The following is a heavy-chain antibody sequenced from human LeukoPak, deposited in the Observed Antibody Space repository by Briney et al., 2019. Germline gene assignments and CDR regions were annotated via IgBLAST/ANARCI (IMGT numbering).Heavy chain of an antibody. J-gene: IGHJ6*02. Sequence: IKGDGSSTNYADSVRGRFTISRGNAKNTVYLQMNSLRAEDTAVYYCARGLPNYYGMDVWGQGTTVTVSS. CDR3: ARGLPNYYGMDV. V-gene: IGHV3-74*01. CDR2: IKGDGSST.